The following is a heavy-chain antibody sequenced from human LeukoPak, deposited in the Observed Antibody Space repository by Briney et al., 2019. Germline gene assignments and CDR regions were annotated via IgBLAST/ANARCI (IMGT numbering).Heavy chain of an antibody. Sequence: ASVKVCCKASGYTFTGYYMHWVRPAPGQGLVWMRWINPDSGGTNYAQKFQGRVTMTRDTSISTAYMELSRLRSDDTAVYYCARVESCSSTSCYPNFQHWGQGTLVTVSS. CDR1: GYTFTGYY. J-gene: IGHJ1*01. D-gene: IGHD2-2*01. CDR3: ARVESCSSTSCYPNFQH. CDR2: INPDSGGT. V-gene: IGHV1-2*02.